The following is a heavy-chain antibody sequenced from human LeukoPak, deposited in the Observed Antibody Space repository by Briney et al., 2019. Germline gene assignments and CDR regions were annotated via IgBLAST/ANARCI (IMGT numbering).Heavy chain of an antibody. Sequence: ASVKVSCKASGYTFTSYGISWVRQAPGQGLEWMGWISAYNGNTNYAQKLQGRVTMTTDTSTSTAYMELRSLRSDDTAVYYCARALHYDILTGYYPPGYWGQGTLVTVSS. CDR2: ISAYNGNT. CDR1: GYTFTSYG. D-gene: IGHD3-9*01. CDR3: ARALHYDILTGYYPPGY. J-gene: IGHJ4*02. V-gene: IGHV1-18*01.